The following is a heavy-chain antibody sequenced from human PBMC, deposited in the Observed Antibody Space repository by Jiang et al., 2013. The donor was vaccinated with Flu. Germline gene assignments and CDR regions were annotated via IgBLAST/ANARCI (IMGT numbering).Heavy chain of an antibody. J-gene: IGHJ3*01. CDR2: IDWADDK. V-gene: IGHV2-70*13. CDR3: ARIYYYDEDGFDV. Sequence: KPTQTLTLTCTFSGFSLTTRGMCVSWIRQPPGKALEWLALIDWADDKFYSTSLKTRLTISKDSSKNXVVLTMTNMDPVDTATYYCARIYYYDEDGFDVWGQGTSGHRLF. CDR1: GFSLTTRGMC. D-gene: IGHD3-22*01.